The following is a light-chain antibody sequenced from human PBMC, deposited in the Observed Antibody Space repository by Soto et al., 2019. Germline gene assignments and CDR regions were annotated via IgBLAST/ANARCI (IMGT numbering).Light chain of an antibody. CDR2: DAS. Sequence: DIQLTQSPSTLSSSVGYIFTITFRASQSISSWLAWYQQKPGKAPKLLIYDASSLESGVPSRFSGSGSGTEFTLTISSLQPDDFATYYCQQYNSGLTFGPGTKVDIK. V-gene: IGKV1-5*01. CDR3: QQYNSGLT. CDR1: QSISSW. J-gene: IGKJ3*01.